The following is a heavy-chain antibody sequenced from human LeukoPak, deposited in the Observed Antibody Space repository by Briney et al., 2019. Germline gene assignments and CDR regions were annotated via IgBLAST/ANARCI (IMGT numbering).Heavy chain of an antibody. CDR1: GFTFSSYG. CDR3: ARDLYCSSTSCPYYYYGMDV. CDR2: ISSSSSYI. D-gene: IGHD2-2*01. J-gene: IGHJ6*02. V-gene: IGHV3-21*01. Sequence: GGSLRLSCAASGFTFSSYGMNWVRQAPGKGLEWVSSISSSSSYIYYADSVKGRFTISRDNAKNSLYLQMNSLRAEDTAVYYCARDLYCSSTSCPYYYYGMDVWGQGTTVTVSS.